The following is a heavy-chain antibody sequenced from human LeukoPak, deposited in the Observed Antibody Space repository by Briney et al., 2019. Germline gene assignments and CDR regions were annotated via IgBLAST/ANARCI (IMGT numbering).Heavy chain of an antibody. CDR1: GGSFSGYY. J-gene: IGHJ5*02. Sequence: SETLSLTCAVYGGSFSGYYWSWIRHPPGKGLEWIGEINHSGSTNYNPSLKSRVTISVDTSKNQFSLKLSSVTAADTAVYYCARRRVRNWFDPWGQGTLVTVSS. V-gene: IGHV4-34*01. D-gene: IGHD6-19*01. CDR3: ARRRVRNWFDP. CDR2: INHSGST.